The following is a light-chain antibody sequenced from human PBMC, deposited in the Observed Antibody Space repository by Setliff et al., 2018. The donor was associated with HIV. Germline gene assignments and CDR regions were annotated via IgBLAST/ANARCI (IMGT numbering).Light chain of an antibody. V-gene: IGLV2-11*01. Sequence: QSALTQPRSVSGSRGQSVILSCTGASNDVGAYDYVSWYQQHPGKTPKLIIYDVSKRPSGVPARFSGFKSGNTASLTIFGLQPEDEADYYCCSYAGSTTFDVFGSGTKVT. CDR3: CSYAGSTTFDV. J-gene: IGLJ1*01. CDR2: DVS. CDR1: SNDVGAYDY.